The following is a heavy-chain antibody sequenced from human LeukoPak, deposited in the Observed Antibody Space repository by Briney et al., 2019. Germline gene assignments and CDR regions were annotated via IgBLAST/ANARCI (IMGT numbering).Heavy chain of an antibody. CDR3: ARGGKWEVTLFDY. CDR1: GFTFTSYS. D-gene: IGHD1-26*01. J-gene: IGHJ4*02. V-gene: IGHV3-23*01. Sequence: GGSLRLSRAASGFTFTSYSMNWVRQAPGKGLEWVSTISGGGTSTYYADSVKGRFTISRDNSKNTLYLQVKSMRAADTAVYYCARGGKWEVTLFDYSGQGTLVTVSS. CDR2: ISGGGTST.